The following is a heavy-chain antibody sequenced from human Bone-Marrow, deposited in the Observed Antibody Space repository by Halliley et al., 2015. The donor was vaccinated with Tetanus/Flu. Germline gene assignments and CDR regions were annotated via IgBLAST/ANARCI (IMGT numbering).Heavy chain of an antibody. D-gene: IGHD1-26*01. V-gene: IGHV3-64*01. CDR3: ARTPSPIVGATDGYFDY. CDR2: LSNDGSTT. CDR1: GFTFNNFA. J-gene: IGHJ4*03. Sequence: SLRLSCAASGFTFNNFAMHWVRQAPGKGLEYVAALSNDGSTTYYANSVKGRFVISRDNLKKTLYLQMGSLRAEDMAVYYCARTPSPIVGATDGYFDYWGQGTLVTVSS.